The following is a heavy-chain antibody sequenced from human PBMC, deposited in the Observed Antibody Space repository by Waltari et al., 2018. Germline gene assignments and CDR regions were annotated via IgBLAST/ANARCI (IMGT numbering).Heavy chain of an antibody. V-gene: IGHV3-74*01. D-gene: IGHD3-9*01. CDR2: IHTDGSGT. CDR3: ARGGHVDWLPPDY. Sequence: EVQLVESGGHLVQPGGSLRLSWAASGFTFRNHGMHWVRQAPGKGRGWVSRIHTDGSGTRYADSVEGRFTISRDNTKNTLYLQMNSLRVEDTAVYYCARGGHVDWLPPDYWGQGTLVAVSS. J-gene: IGHJ4*02. CDR1: GFTFRNHG.